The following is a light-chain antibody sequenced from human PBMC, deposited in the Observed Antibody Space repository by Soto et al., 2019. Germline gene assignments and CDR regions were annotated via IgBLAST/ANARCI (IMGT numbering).Light chain of an antibody. V-gene: IGKV3-20*01. CDR1: QSLTNNY. CDR2: AAS. J-gene: IGKJ4*01. Sequence: EIVLTQSPGTLSLSPGERATLSCRASQSLTNNYLAWYQQKPGQAPRLLIYAASSRATGIPDRFSGSGSESDLTLTISRLEPEYFAVYYCQQYGSSPPVTCGGGTNVEIK. CDR3: QQYGSSPPVT.